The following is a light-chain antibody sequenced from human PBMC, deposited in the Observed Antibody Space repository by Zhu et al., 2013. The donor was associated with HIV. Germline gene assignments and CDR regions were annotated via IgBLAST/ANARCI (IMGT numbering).Light chain of an antibody. J-gene: IGLJ2*01. Sequence: SYELTQPPSVSVSPGQTARITCSGDAVANQYGYWYQQKPGQSPVLVLYQDNRRPSGIPERFSGSNSGDTATLTISATQIADEADYYCQAWDRSSVVFGGGTKLTVL. CDR1: AVANQY. CDR2: QDN. V-gene: IGLV3-1*01. CDR3: QAWDRSSVV.